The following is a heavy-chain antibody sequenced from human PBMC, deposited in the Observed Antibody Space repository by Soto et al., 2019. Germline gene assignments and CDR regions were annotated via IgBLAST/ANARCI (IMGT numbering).Heavy chain of an antibody. J-gene: IGHJ5*02. D-gene: IGHD6-19*01. CDR3: ARGVAVAGTRFDP. CDR1: GGTFSSYT. V-gene: IGHV1-69*02. Sequence: QVQLVQSGAEVKKPGSSVKVSCKASGGTFSSYTISWVRQAPGQGLEWMGRIIPILGIANYAQKFQGRVTITADKSTSTAYMELSSLRSEDTAVYYWARGVAVAGTRFDPWGQGTLVTVSS. CDR2: IIPILGIA.